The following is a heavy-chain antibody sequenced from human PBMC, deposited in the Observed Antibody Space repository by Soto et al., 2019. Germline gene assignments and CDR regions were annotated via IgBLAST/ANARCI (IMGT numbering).Heavy chain of an antibody. D-gene: IGHD6-19*01. V-gene: IGHV3-23*01. CDR2: ISGSGGST. Sequence: EVQLLESGGGLVQPGGSLRLSCAASGFTFSGYARGWVRQAPGKGLEWVSAISGSGGSTYYADSVKGRFTISRDNSKNTLYLQMNSLRAEDTAVYYCAKDLGAVDDYWGQGTLVTVSS. J-gene: IGHJ4*02. CDR1: GFTFSGYA. CDR3: AKDLGAVDDY.